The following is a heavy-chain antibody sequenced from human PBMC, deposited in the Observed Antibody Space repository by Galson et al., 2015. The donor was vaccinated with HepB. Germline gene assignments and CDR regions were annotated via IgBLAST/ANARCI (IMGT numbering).Heavy chain of an antibody. CDR2: ISGYNGNT. V-gene: IGHV1-18*01. D-gene: IGHD6-6*01. Sequence: SCKASGYTFTTFGISWVRQAPGQGLEWMAWISGYNGNTNYAQKFQGRVTMTTDTSTSTAYMELRSLTSADTAVYYCATARYSTSPPDNWGQGTLVTVSS. CDR1: GYTFTTFG. J-gene: IGHJ4*02. CDR3: ATARYSTSPPDN.